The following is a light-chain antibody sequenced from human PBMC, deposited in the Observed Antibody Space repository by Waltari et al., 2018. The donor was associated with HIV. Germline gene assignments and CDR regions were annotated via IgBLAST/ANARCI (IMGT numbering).Light chain of an antibody. CDR1: KLGDTY. CDR3: QAWDSNTASYV. J-gene: IGLJ1*01. V-gene: IGLV3-1*01. Sequence: SYELTQPPSVSVSPGQTASIFCSGAKLGDTYASWYQQRPGQSPVLGIYQDTKRPSGIPERFSGSNSGNTATLTISGTQAMDEADYYCQAWDSNTASYVFGTGTKVTVL. CDR2: QDT.